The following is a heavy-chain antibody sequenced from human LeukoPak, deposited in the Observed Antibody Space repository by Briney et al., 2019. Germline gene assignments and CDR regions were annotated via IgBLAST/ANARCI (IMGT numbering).Heavy chain of an antibody. D-gene: IGHD6-6*01. CDR3: ARGVLVAAARPDAFDI. Sequence: GASVKVSCKASGYTFTGYYMHWVRQAPGQGLEWMGWINPNSGGTNYAQKFQGRVTMTRDTSISTAYMELSRLRSDDTAVYYCARGVLVAAARPDAFDIWGQGTMVTVSS. CDR1: GYTFTGYY. V-gene: IGHV1-2*02. CDR2: INPNSGGT. J-gene: IGHJ3*02.